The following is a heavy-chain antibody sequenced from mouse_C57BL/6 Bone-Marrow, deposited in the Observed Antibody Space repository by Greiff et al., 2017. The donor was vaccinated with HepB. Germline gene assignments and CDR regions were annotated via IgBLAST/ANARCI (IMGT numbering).Heavy chain of an antibody. J-gene: IGHJ1*03. CDR1: GFTFSSYA. D-gene: IGHD1-1*01. V-gene: IGHV5-4*01. Sequence: EVQLVESGGGLVKPGGSVKLSCAASGFTFSSYAMPWVRQTPEKRLEWVATISDGGSYTYYPDNLKGRFTITRDNAKNNLYLKMSSLKSEDTAMYNCARGNVTTVVARGYFDVWGTGTTVTVSS. CDR3: ARGNVTTVVARGYFDV. CDR2: ISDGGSYT.